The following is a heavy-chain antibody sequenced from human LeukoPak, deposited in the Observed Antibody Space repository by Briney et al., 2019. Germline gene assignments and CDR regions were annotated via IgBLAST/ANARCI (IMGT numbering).Heavy chain of an antibody. CDR1: GFTFSDYA. CDR2: ITGSGGTK. D-gene: IGHD4-11*01. V-gene: IGHV3-23*01. Sequence: GGSLRLSCAASGFTFSDYAMSWVRQAPGRGLEWVSAITGSGGTKYYADSVKGRFTISRDNSKNTLYLQMNSLRAEDTAVYYCAMLRDSTVTPDYDAFDIWGQGTMVTVSS. CDR3: AMLRDSTVTPDYDAFDI. J-gene: IGHJ3*02.